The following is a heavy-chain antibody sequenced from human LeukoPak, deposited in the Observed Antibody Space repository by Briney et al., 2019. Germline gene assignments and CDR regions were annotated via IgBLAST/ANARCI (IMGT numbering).Heavy chain of an antibody. J-gene: IGHJ4*02. CDR3: AKGLDADVGGYYFDY. CDR2: ITSDSAFM. D-gene: IGHD3/OR15-3a*01. Sequence: GGSLRLSCAASGFNLKTYSINWVRQAPGKGLEWISYITSDSAFMYYADSVKGRFTISRDNAKNSLYLQMNSLRAEDTALYYCAKGLDADVGGYYFDYWGQGTLVTVSS. CDR1: GFNLKTYS. V-gene: IGHV3-48*01.